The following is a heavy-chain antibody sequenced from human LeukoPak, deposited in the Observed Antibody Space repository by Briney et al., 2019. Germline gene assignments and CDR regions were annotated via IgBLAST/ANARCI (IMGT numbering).Heavy chain of an antibody. CDR2: IGTAGEI. CDR1: GFTFRSYD. CDR3: ARDAVHDWFDP. D-gene: IGHD1-1*01. J-gene: IGHJ5*02. Sequence: GGSLRLSCAASGFTFRSYDMHWVRQATGKGLEWVSGIGTAGEIYYPGSVKGRFTISRENAKNSLYLQMNSLRAGDTAVYYCARDAVHDWFDPWGQGTLVTVSS. V-gene: IGHV3-13*01.